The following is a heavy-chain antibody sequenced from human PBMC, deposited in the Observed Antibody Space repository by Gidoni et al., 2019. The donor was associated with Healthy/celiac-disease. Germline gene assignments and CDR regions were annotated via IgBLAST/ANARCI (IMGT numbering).Heavy chain of an antibody. CDR3: ARGGGYCSGGSCSDDAFDI. V-gene: IGHV3-66*01. J-gene: IGHJ3*02. CDR2: IYSGGST. Sequence: EVQLVESGGGLVQPGGSLSLSCAASGFTVSSNYMSWVRQAPGKGLEWVSVIYSGGSTYYADSVKGRFNSSRDNSKNTLYLQMNSRRAEDTAVDYCARGGGYCSGGSCSDDAFDIWGQGTMVTVSS. CDR1: GFTVSSNY. D-gene: IGHD2-15*01.